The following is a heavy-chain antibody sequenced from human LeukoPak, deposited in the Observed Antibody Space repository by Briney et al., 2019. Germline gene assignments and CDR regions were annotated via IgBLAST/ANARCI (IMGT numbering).Heavy chain of an antibody. CDR3: ARGYIVLMVYAHYYYYYMDV. V-gene: IGHV3-30*02. CDR2: IRYDGSNK. D-gene: IGHD2-8*01. J-gene: IGHJ6*03. Sequence: PGGSLRLSCAASGFTFRDYGMHWVRQAPGKGLEWVTFIRYDGSNKYYADSVKGRFTISRDNAKNSLYLQMNSLRAEDTAVYYCARGYIVLMVYAHYYYYYMDVWGKGTTVTVSS. CDR1: GFTFRDYG.